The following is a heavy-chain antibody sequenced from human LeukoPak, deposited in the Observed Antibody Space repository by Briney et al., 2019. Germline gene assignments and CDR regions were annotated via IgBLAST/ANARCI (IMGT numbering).Heavy chain of an antibody. CDR2: IFYSGST. J-gene: IGHJ3*02. Sequence: SETLSLTCTVSGGSISTSNYYWGWIRQPPGKGLEWIGNIFYSGSTYYSPSLKSRVTISLDTSRNQFSLKLNSVTAADTAVYYCAKIPYLDDAFDIWGQGTMVTVSS. CDR1: GGSISTSNYY. CDR3: AKIPYLDDAFDI. V-gene: IGHV4-39*07. D-gene: IGHD2-21*01.